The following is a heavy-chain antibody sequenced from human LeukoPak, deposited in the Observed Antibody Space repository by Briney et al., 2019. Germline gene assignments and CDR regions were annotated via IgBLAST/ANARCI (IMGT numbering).Heavy chain of an antibody. D-gene: IGHD6-19*01. J-gene: IGHJ6*02. Sequence: GGSLRLSCAASGFTFSASSMNWGRLGPGKGLEWVSVISSDGNTYYTDSVKGRLTISRDNSRNTLSLQMHGLRADDTAVYYCARGQEQFSSPWQWGPRRKNFYYFGMDVWGQGTTVTVSS. V-gene: IGHV3-66*01. CDR2: ISSDGNT. CDR1: GFTFSASS. CDR3: ARGQEQFSSPWQWGPRRKNFYYFGMDV.